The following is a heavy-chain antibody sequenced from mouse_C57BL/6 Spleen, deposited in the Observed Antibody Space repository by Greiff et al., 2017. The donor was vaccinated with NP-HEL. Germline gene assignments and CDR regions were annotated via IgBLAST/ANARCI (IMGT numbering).Heavy chain of an antibody. D-gene: IGHD1-1*01. V-gene: IGHV5-4*03. CDR2: ISDGGSYT. Sequence: EVMLVESGGGLVKPGGSLKLSCAASGFTFSSYAMSWVRQTPEKRLEWVATISDGGSYTYYPDNVKGRFTISRDNAKNNLYLQMSHLKSEDTAMYYCARLLQDYFDDWGQGTPLTVSS. J-gene: IGHJ2*01. CDR1: GFTFSSYA. CDR3: ARLLQDYFDD.